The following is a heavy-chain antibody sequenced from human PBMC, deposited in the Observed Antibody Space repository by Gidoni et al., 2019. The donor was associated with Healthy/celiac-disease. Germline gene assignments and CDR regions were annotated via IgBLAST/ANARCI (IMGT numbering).Heavy chain of an antibody. Sequence: EVQLLESGGGLVQPGGSLRRSCAASGFTFSSYAMSWVRQAPGKGLEWVSAISGSGGSTYYADSVKGRFTISRDNSKNTLYLQMNSLRAEDTAVYYCAKIAAANYYYYYYYMDVWGKGTTVTVSS. CDR3: AKIAAANYYYYYYYMDV. V-gene: IGHV3-23*01. D-gene: IGHD6-13*01. J-gene: IGHJ6*03. CDR1: GFTFSSYA. CDR2: ISGSGGST.